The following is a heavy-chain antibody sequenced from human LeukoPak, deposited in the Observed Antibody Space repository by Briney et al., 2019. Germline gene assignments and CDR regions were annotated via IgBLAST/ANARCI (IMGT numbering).Heavy chain of an antibody. D-gene: IGHD5-18*01. CDR3: AKDRRRAMGPGSN. CDR2: ISGSGGST. V-gene: IGHV3-23*01. CDR1: GFTFSSYA. Sequence: GGSLRLSCAASGFTFSSYAMSWVRQAPGKGLEWVSAISGSGGSTYYADSVKGRFTISRDNSKNTLYLQMNSLRAEDTAVYYCAKDRRRAMGPGSNWGQRTLVTVSS. J-gene: IGHJ4*02.